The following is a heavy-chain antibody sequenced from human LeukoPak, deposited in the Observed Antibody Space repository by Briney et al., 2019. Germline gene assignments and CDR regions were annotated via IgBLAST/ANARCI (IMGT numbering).Heavy chain of an antibody. D-gene: IGHD5-24*01. CDR2: LNQDGDEK. V-gene: IGHV3-7*01. CDR1: GFTFSSYW. J-gene: IGHJ6*03. Sequence: GGSLRLSCETSGFTFSSYWMSWVRQAPGKGLEWVANLNQDGDEKYYVDSVKGRFTISRDNAKNSLYLQMNSLRDEDTAVYYCARGMAPSYYYYYMDVWGKGTTVTVSS. CDR3: ARGMAPSYYYYYMDV.